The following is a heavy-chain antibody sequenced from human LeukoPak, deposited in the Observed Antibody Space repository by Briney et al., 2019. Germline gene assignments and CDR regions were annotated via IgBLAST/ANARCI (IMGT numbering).Heavy chain of an antibody. D-gene: IGHD3-10*01. CDR3: ARDQNYYGSGSYYNVDY. V-gene: IGHV1-2*02. CDR1: GYTFTSYG. CDR2: INPSSGGT. Sequence: ASVKVSCKASGYTFTSYGISWVRQAPGQGLEWMGWINPSSGGTNFAQKFQGRVTMTRDTSISAAYMELSRLTSDDTAVYYCARDQNYYGSGSYYNVDYWGQGTLVTVSS. J-gene: IGHJ4*02.